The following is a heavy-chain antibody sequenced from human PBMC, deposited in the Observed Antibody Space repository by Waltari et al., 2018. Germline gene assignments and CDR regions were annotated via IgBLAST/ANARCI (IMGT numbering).Heavy chain of an antibody. CDR1: GFTFSSDG. D-gene: IGHD4-4*01. V-gene: IGHV3-33*01. CDR3: ARDLYSNPYYFDY. Sequence: QVQLVESGGGVVQPGRSLRHSCAADGFTFSSDGMASGRKAPGRGLEWVAVRWYDGSNKYYADSVKGRFTISRDNSKNTLYLQMNSLRAEDTAVYYCARDLYSNPYYFDYWGQGTLVTVSS. CDR2: RWYDGSNK. J-gene: IGHJ4*02.